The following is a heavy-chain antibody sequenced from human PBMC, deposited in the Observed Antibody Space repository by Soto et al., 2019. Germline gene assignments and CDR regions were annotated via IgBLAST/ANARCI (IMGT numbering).Heavy chain of an antibody. J-gene: IGHJ1*01. D-gene: IGHD6-13*01. V-gene: IGHV3-9*01. CDR2: INWNSGSI. CDR3: VKDESINWYSGHFRH. Sequence: SCAASLVTLDDYAMHWVRQVPGKGLEWVSGINWNSGSIGYGDSVKGRFAISRDNAKNSLHLQMNSLSAEDTAFYYCVKDESINWYSGHFRHWGQGTLVTVSS. CDR1: LVTLDDYA.